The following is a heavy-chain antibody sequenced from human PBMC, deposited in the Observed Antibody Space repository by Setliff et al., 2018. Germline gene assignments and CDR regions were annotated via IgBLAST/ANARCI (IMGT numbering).Heavy chain of an antibody. V-gene: IGHV1-3*04. J-gene: IGHJ6*03. Sequence: ASVKVSCKASGYTFSANAIHWVRQAPGQRLEWMGFIYTDNGNTKYSKNFQDRVAITRDTSASTAYMELRSLRSDDTAVYYCAREGVDTRSSTDYRYYMDVWGKGTTVTVSS. CDR1: GYTFSANA. D-gene: IGHD5-18*01. CDR2: IYTDNGNT. CDR3: AREGVDTRSSTDYRYYMDV.